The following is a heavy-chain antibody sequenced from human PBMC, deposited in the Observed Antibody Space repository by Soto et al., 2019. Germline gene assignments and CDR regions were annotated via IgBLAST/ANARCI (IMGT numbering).Heavy chain of an antibody. CDR3: AKDLNYDFWSGYPPTLDY. CDR2: ISYDGSNK. CDR1: GFTFSSYG. D-gene: IGHD3-3*01. V-gene: IGHV3-30*18. J-gene: IGHJ4*02. Sequence: GGSLRLSCAASGFTFSSYGMHWVRQAPGKGLEWVAVISYDGSNKYYADSVKGRFTISRDNSKSTLYLQMNSLRAEDTAVYYCAKDLNYDFWSGYPPTLDYWGQGTLVTVSS.